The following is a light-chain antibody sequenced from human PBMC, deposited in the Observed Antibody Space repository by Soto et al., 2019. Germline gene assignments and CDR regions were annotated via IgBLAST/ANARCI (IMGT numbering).Light chain of an antibody. V-gene: IGLV3-21*02. CDR1: KLGGQS. Sequence: SYELTQPPSLSVAPGQTARISCGGDKLGGQSVHLYQQRPGQAPVLVIYDDNARPSGISERFSASNSRSTATLTISRVEAGDEADYHCQVWDTSSDHRVFGGGTKVTVL. CDR3: QVWDTSSDHRV. CDR2: DDN. J-gene: IGLJ2*01.